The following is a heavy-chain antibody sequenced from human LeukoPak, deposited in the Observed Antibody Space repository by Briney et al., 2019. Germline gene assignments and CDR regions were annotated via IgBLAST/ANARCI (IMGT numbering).Heavy chain of an antibody. J-gene: IGHJ4*02. CDR3: VRVDGYFDS. CDR2: IYSTGKS. CDR1: GGSIRSSSYY. D-gene: IGHD5-24*01. V-gene: IGHV4-39*01. Sequence: SETLSLTCTVSGGSIRSSSYYWGWIRQSPGKGLEWIGSIYSTGKSYYNPSLKSRLTISVDTSKNQFPLRLTSVTAADTAVYYCVRVDGYFDSWGQGTPVTVSS.